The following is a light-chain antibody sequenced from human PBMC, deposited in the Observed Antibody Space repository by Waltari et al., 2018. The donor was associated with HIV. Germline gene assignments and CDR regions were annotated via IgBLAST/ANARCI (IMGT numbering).Light chain of an antibody. J-gene: IGKJ3*01. Sequence: ENVLTQSPGTLSLSPGERATLSCRASQSVSNTYLAWYQQKPGQAPRLLIYGASSRATGSPDRFTGSGSGTDFTLTISRLEPEDFAVYYCQQYGSSLFTFGPGTKVDI. CDR1: QSVSNTY. V-gene: IGKV3-20*01. CDR2: GAS. CDR3: QQYGSSLFT.